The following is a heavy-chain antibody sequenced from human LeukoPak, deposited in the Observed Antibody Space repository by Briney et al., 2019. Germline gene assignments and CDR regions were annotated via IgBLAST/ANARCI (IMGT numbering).Heavy chain of an antibody. J-gene: IGHJ6*03. CDR2: INHSGRT. CDR3: ARVTVYVDFHLYYDIDV. Sequence: SETLSLTCAVYGGSFTGYYWTWIRRPPGKGLEWIGEINHSGRTNYNPSLKTRATISVDTANNHLSLNLSSVTAADTAVYYCARVTVYVDFHLYYDIDVWDKGTTVTVSS. D-gene: IGHD3-3*01. V-gene: IGHV4-34*01. CDR1: GGSFTGYY.